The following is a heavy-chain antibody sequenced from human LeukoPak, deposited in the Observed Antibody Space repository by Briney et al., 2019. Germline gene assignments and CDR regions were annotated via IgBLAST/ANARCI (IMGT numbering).Heavy chain of an antibody. CDR1: GGSISSSSYY. CDR3: ARDPGRMIRGSRRGYDGNYYYMDV. CDR2: IYTNGNT. V-gene: IGHV4-39*07. D-gene: IGHD3-10*01. Sequence: SETLSLTCTVSGGSISSSSYYWGWIRQPPGKGLEWIGHIYTNGNTNYNPSLKSRVTISVDTSKNQFSLKLSSVTAADTAVYYCARDPGRMIRGSRRGYDGNYYYMDVWGKGTTVTISS. J-gene: IGHJ6*03.